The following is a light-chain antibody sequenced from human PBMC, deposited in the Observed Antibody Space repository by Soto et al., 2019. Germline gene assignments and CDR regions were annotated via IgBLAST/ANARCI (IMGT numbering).Light chain of an antibody. CDR3: CSLTTSHTYV. Sequence: SVLTQPASVSGSPGQSITISCPGTSSGIGHYDYVSWYQQHPGKAPKLMIYHVTYRPSGVSNRYSGSKSGNSASLTISGLQADDEADYYCCSLTTSHTYVFGSGTKVTVL. V-gene: IGLV2-14*03. CDR1: SSGIGHYDY. CDR2: HVT. J-gene: IGLJ1*01.